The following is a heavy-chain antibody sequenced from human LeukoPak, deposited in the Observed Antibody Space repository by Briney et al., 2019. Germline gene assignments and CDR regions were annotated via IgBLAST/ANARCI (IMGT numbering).Heavy chain of an antibody. V-gene: IGHV3-66*02. CDR2: IYTDGAT. Sequence: GSLKPSCAISGITGRQSEQGWVRQAPGRGLEWVSLIYTDGATHYADSVKGRFTISRDTSKNTVYLEMRNLRPEDTAVYFCARDRAGSKPWVEFHPWGQGTLVTVSS. D-gene: IGHD3-10*01. J-gene: IGHJ5*02. CDR1: GITGRQSE. CDR3: ARDRAGSKPWVEFHP.